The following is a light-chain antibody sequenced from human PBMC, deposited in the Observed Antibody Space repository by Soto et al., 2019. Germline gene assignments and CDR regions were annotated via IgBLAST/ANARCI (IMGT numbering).Light chain of an antibody. CDR2: WAS. CDR1: QSVLYSSNNKNY. J-gene: IGKJ4*01. Sequence: DIVMTQSPDSLAVSLGERATINCKSSQSVLYSSNNKNYLAWYQQKPGQPPKLLIYWASTRESGVPDRFSGSGSGTDFTLTISSLQAEDVVVYYCQQYYSTHALTFGGGTKVEIK. V-gene: IGKV4-1*01. CDR3: QQYYSTHALT.